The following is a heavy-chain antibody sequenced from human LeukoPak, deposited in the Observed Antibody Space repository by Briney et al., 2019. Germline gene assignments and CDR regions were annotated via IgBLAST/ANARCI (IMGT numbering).Heavy chain of an antibody. CDR3: AKAKYSSGWYALGYFDY. J-gene: IGHJ4*02. D-gene: IGHD6-19*01. CDR2: ISWNSGSI. V-gene: IGHV3-9*01. Sequence: GGSLRLSCAASGFTFDDYAMHWVRQAPGKGLECVSGISWNSGSIGYADSVKGRFTISRDNAKNSLYLQMNSLRAEDTAVYYCAKAKYSSGWYALGYFDYWGQGTLVTVSS. CDR1: GFTFDDYA.